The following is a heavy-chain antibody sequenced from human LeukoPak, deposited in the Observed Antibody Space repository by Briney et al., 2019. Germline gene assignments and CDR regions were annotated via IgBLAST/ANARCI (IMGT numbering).Heavy chain of an antibody. CDR3: ARYGSYGSFSWFDP. Sequence: SETLSLTCTVSGGSINTDLDYWGWFRQPPGKGLEWIGTIYYSGSTNYNPSLKGRGTLSIDTAKNQFSLRLRSVTAADTAVYYCARYGSYGSFSWFDPWGQGTLVTVSS. J-gene: IGHJ5*02. D-gene: IGHD5-18*01. CDR2: IYYSGST. V-gene: IGHV4-39*07. CDR1: GGSINTDLDY.